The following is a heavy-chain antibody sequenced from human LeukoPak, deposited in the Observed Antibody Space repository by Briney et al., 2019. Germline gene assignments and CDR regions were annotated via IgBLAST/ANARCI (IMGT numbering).Heavy chain of an antibody. D-gene: IGHD3-16*01. V-gene: IGHV3-74*01. J-gene: IGHJ3*02. CDR2: ITSDGSST. CDR3: VRDVPNYGALDI. CDR1: GFTFSSYW. Sequence: PGGSLRLSCAASGFTFSSYWMHWVRQAPGKGLVSVSCITSDGSSTAYADSVKGRFTISRDNAKSTLYLQMNSLRAEDTAVYYCVRDVPNYGALDIWGQGTMVTVSS.